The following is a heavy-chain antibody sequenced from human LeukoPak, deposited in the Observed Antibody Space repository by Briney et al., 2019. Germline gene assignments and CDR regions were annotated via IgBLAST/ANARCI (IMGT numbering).Heavy chain of an antibody. J-gene: IGHJ4*02. Sequence: GRSLRLSCAASGFTVSNDAMRWVREAPGKGLGWVAVISYDGSNKYYADSVKGRFTISRDNSKNKLYLQMNSLRAEDTAVYYCAMADSSGWYDYWGQGTLVTVSS. CDR2: ISYDGSNK. CDR3: AMADSSGWYDY. D-gene: IGHD6-19*01. CDR1: GFTVSNDA. V-gene: IGHV3-30-3*01.